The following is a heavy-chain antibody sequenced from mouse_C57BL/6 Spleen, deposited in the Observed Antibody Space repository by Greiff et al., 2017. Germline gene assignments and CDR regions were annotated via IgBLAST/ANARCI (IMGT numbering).Heavy chain of an antibody. Sequence: EVKLMEPGGGLVQPGGSLSLSCAASGFTFTDYYMSWVRQPPGQALEWLGFIRNKANGYTTEYSASVKGRFTISRDNSPSSLYLQMNALRAEDSATYYCARSVYYDDEGYVDVWGTGTTVTVSS. CDR3: ARSVYYDDEGYVDV. CDR2: IRNKANGYTT. CDR1: GFTFTDYY. D-gene: IGHD2-4*01. V-gene: IGHV7-3*01. J-gene: IGHJ1*03.